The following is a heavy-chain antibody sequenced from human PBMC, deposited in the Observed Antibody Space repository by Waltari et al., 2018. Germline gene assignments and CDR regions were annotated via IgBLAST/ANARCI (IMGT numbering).Heavy chain of an antibody. V-gene: IGHV3-30*02. CDR3: AKGGGSYRLPYYFDY. Sequence: QVPLVGSGGGGVQPVGPLGLSCPASGFTFRSYGRHSVRQAPGKGLEWVAFIRDDGSNKYYADSVKGRFTISRDNSKTTLYLQMNSLRAEDTAVYYWAKGGGSYRLPYYFDYWGQGTLVTVSS. D-gene: IGHD1-26*01. J-gene: IGHJ4*02. CDR1: GFTFRSYG. CDR2: IRDDGSNK.